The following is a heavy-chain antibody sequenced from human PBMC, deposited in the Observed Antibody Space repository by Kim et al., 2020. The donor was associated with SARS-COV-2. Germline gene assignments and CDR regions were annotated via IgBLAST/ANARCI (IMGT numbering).Heavy chain of an antibody. D-gene: IGHD3-9*01. J-gene: IGHJ3*02. CDR2: TYYRSKWYN. CDR3: ARGPRYFDWLFRDAFDI. V-gene: IGHV6-1*01. CDR1: GDSVSSNSAA. Sequence: SQTLSLTCAISGDSVSSNSAAWNWIRQSPSRGLEWLGRTYYRSKWYNDYAVSVKSRITINPDTSKNQFSLQLNSVTPEDTAVYYCARGPRYFDWLFRDAFDIWGQGTMVTVSS.